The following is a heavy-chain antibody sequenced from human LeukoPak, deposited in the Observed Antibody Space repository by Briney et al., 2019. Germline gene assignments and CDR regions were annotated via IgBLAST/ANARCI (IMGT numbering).Heavy chain of an antibody. J-gene: IGHJ4*02. Sequence: PSETLSLTCGVSSYSISSGYYWGWIRQPPGKGLEWIGTIYHSGSTYYNPSLKSRVTISVDTSKNQFSLKLSSVTAADTAVYYCARESCLSSGWYMDYWGQGTLVTVSS. CDR3: ARESCLSSGWYMDY. CDR2: IYHSGST. CDR1: SYSISSGYY. V-gene: IGHV4-38-2*02. D-gene: IGHD6-19*01.